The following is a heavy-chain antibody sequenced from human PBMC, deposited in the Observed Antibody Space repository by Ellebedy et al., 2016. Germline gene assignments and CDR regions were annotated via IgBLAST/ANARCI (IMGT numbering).Heavy chain of an antibody. V-gene: IGHV4-61*01. Sequence: SETLSLXCTVSGGSVSSGSYYWSWIRQPPGKGLEWIGYIYYSGSTNYNPSLKSRVTISVDTSKNQFSLKLSSVTAADTAVYYCARGTYYDDPYSSSWADAFDIWGQGTMVTVSS. J-gene: IGHJ3*02. CDR1: GGSVSSGSYY. D-gene: IGHD6-13*01. CDR3: ARGTYYDDPYSSSWADAFDI. CDR2: IYYSGST.